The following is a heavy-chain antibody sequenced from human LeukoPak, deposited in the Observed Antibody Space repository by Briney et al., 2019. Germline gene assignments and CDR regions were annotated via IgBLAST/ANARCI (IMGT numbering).Heavy chain of an antibody. J-gene: IGHJ4*02. V-gene: IGHV3-21*06. CDR3: AREGSEEFVY. CDR2: ISGLGDNM. CDR1: GFTFSNYD. Sequence: PGGSLRLSCAASGFTFSNYDMSWVRQAPGKGLEWVSSISGLGDNMYYADSVKGRFTVSRDNAKNSLYLQMNSLRAEDTAVYYCAREGSEEFVYWGQGTLVTVSS.